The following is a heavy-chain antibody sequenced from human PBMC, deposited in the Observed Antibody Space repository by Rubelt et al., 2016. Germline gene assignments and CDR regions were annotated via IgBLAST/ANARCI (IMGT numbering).Heavy chain of an antibody. J-gene: IGHJ4*02. CDR3: AKVYYGTSGYYRYYVDY. CDR1: GFTFSTSA. V-gene: IGHV3-23*01. CDR2: ISGSGGDP. Sequence: EVHLLDSGGGLVQPGGSLRLSCAASGFTFSTSAMTWVRQAPGKGLEWVSVISGSGGDPSYADSVKGRFTISRDNTKKTLYMQIKRVRAEDTAVYYCAKVYYGTSGYYRYYVDYWGQGTLVTVSS. D-gene: IGHD3-22*01.